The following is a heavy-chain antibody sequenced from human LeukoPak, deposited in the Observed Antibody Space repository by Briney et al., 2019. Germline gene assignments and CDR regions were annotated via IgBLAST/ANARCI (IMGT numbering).Heavy chain of an antibody. CDR1: GVSISSGGYY. CDR2: IYYSGST. J-gene: IGHJ4*02. Sequence: TSETLSLTCTVSGVSISSGGYYWSWIRQHPGKGLEWIGYIYYSGSTYYNPSLKSRVTISVDTSKNQFSLKLSSVTAADTAVYYCACFRNYYGSGSPSYWGQGTLVTVSS. CDR3: ACFRNYYGSGSPSY. D-gene: IGHD3-10*01. V-gene: IGHV4-31*03.